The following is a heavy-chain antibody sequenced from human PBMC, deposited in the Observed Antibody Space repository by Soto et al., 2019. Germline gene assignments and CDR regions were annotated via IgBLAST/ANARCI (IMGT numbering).Heavy chain of an antibody. J-gene: IGHJ3*01. Sequence: QVQLVESGGGVVQPGRSLRLSCAASGFMFSAYGMHWARQAPGKGLQWVAVISDDGDNKYYADSVRGRFTIARDNSKNKRYLQMNGVAAEDTAVYYCGKDILFCTRGVVCFEVWGQGTRVSVSS. CDR1: GFMFSAYG. V-gene: IGHV3-30*18. CDR2: ISDDGDNK. D-gene: IGHD3-9*01. CDR3: GKDILFCTRGVVCFEV.